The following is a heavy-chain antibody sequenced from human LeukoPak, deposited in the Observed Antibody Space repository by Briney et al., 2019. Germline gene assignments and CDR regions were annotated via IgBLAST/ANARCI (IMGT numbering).Heavy chain of an antibody. CDR2: IYYSGST. Sequence: PSETLSLTCTVSGGSISSGGYYWSWIRQHPGKGLEWIGYIYYSGSTYYNPSLKSRVTISVDTSKNQFSLKLSSVTAADTAVYYCARSINYGDYVAARSYGMDVWGQGTTVTVSS. D-gene: IGHD4-17*01. CDR1: GGSISSGGYY. J-gene: IGHJ6*02. V-gene: IGHV4-31*03. CDR3: ARSINYGDYVAARSYGMDV.